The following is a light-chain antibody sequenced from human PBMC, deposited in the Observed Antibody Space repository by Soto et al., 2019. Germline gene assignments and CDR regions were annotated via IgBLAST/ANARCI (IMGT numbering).Light chain of an antibody. V-gene: IGKV3-15*01. CDR1: QRVRSN. J-gene: IGKJ1*01. CDR2: GAS. Sequence: EIVMTQSPATLSVSPGERATLSCRASQRVRSNLAWYQQKPGQAPRLLIYGASTRATGIPARFSGSGSGTEFTLTISSLQSEDFAVYYCLQRAAWPWTFGQGTKVEVK. CDR3: LQRAAWPWT.